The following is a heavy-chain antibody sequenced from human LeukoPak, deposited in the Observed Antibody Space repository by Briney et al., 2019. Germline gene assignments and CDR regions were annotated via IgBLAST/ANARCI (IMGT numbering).Heavy chain of an antibody. CDR3: AKSVVGAGKGSAFDI. J-gene: IGHJ3*02. D-gene: IGHD1-26*01. Sequence: KPGGSLRLSCAASGFTFSSYAMSWVRQAPGKGLEWVSAISGSGGDTFYADSVKGRFTISRDNSKNTLYLQMNSLRAEETAVYYCAKSVVGAGKGSAFDIWGQGTVVTVSS. CDR1: GFTFSSYA. CDR2: ISGSGGDT. V-gene: IGHV3-23*01.